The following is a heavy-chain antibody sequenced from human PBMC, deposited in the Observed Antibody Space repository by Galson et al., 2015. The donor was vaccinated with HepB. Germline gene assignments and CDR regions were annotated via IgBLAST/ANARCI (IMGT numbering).Heavy chain of an antibody. J-gene: IGHJ4*02. Sequence: SLRLSCAASGFTFSNYWMSWVRQAPGKGLEWVANIKQDGSEKYYVDSVKGRFTISRDNAKNSLYLQMNSLRAEDTAVYYCARDFLITSDDYWGQGTLVIVSS. CDR1: GFTFSNYW. CDR3: ARDFLITSDDY. V-gene: IGHV3-7*01. D-gene: IGHD3-16*01. CDR2: IKQDGSEK.